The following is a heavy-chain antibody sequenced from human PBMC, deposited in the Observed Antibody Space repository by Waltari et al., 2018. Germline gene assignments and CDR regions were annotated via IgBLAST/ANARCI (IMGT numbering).Heavy chain of an antibody. V-gene: IGHV4-59*11. CDR3: AGDYGGNSAEDY. J-gene: IGHJ4*02. CDR2: IYYSGST. D-gene: IGHD2-21*02. Sequence: QVQLQESGPGLVKPSETLSLTCTVSGGSISSHYWSWIRQPPGKGLEWIGYIYYSGSTNYNPSLKSRVTISVDTSKNQFSLKLSSVTAADTAVYYCAGDYGGNSAEDYWGQGTLVTVSS. CDR1: GGSISSHY.